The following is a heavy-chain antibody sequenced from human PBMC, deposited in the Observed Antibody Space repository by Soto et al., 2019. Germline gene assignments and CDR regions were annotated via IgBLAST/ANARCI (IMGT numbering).Heavy chain of an antibody. V-gene: IGHV3-48*03. J-gene: IGHJ4*02. CDR3: VRFGGAAAGPGDY. Sequence: GGSLRLSCVASDFTFSSYEMNWVRQAPGKGLEWVSYIDSGGTIIYYTDSVKGRFTISRDNAKKSLFLQMNSLRAEDTAVYYCVRFGGAAAGPGDYWGQGTLVTV. CDR2: IDSGGTII. D-gene: IGHD6-13*01. CDR1: DFTFSSYE.